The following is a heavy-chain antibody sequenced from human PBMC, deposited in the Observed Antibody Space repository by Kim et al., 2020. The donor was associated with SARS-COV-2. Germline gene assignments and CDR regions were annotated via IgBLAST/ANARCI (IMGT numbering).Heavy chain of an antibody. J-gene: IGHJ4*02. D-gene: IGHD4-17*01. CDR3: AKDRLMTTVTTLGDF. V-gene: IGHV3-30*02. Sequence: DSVKGRFTISRDNSKTTLYRQMNSLRAEDTAVYYCAKDRLMTTVTTLGDFWGQGTLVTVSS.